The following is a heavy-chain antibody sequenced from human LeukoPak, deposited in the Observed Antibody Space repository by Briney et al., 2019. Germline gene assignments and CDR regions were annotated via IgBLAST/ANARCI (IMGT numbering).Heavy chain of an antibody. D-gene: IGHD3-9*01. CDR3: ARGLRYSDWLSGLFD. CDR1: GGSFSGYY. V-gene: IGHV4-34*01. Sequence: SETLSLTCAVYGGSFSGYYWSWIRQPPGKGLEWIGEINHSGSTNYNPSLKSRVTISVDTSKNQFSLKLSSVTAADTAVYYCARGLRYSDWLSGLFDWGQGTLVTVSS. J-gene: IGHJ4*02. CDR2: INHSGST.